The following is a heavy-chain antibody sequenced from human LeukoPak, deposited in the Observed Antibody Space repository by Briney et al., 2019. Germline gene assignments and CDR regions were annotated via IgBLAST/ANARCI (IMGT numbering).Heavy chain of an antibody. CDR2: ISHSGST. D-gene: IGHD3-10*01. V-gene: IGHV4-34*01. CDR3: ARGRPDGSGSYYKFDP. Sequence: SETLSLTCAVYGGSFTGYYWTWIRQPPGKGLEWIGEISHSGSTYYNPSLKSRLTISLDTSKNQFSLKLSSVTAADTAVYYCARGRPDGSGSYYKFDPWGQGTLVTVSS. J-gene: IGHJ5*02. CDR1: GGSFTGYY.